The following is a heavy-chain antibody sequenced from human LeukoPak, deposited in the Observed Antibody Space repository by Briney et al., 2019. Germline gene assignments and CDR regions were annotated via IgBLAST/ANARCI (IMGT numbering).Heavy chain of an antibody. J-gene: IGHJ5*02. CDR2: IYPGDSKT. Sequence: GESLKISCKGSGYSFTTYWIAWVRQMPGKGLEWMGIIYPGDSKTRYSPSFQGQVTISADKSINTAYLQWSSLKASDTAVYYCARAASIVVVTPIVNWFDPWGQGTLVTVSS. V-gene: IGHV5-51*01. CDR3: ARAASIVVVTPIVNWFDP. D-gene: IGHD2-21*02. CDR1: GYSFTTYW.